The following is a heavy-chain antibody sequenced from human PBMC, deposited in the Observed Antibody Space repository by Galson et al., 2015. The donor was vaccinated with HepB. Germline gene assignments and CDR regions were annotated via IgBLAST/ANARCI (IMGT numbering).Heavy chain of an antibody. CDR1: GFTFSSYA. CDR3: AKGRGWFLFLFDY. CDR2: ISGSGGST. D-gene: IGHD6-19*01. J-gene: IGHJ4*02. Sequence: SLRLAGAASGFTFSSYAMSWVRQAPGKGLGWVSAISGSGGSTYYADSVKGRFTISRDNSKNTLYLQMNSLRAEDTAVYYCAKGRGWFLFLFDYWGQGTLVTVSS. V-gene: IGHV3-23*01.